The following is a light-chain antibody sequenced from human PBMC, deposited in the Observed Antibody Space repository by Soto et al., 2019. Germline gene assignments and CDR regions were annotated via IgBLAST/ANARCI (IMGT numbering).Light chain of an antibody. CDR2: DVN. V-gene: IGLV2-11*01. Sequence: QSALTQPRSVSGSPGQSVTLSCTGTSSDVGGYHYVSWYQHHPGKAPKIIIFDVNQRPSGVPDRFSGSKSGNTASLTISGLQTEDEADYYCCSYAGSYTLVFGGGTNVTVL. CDR1: SSDVGGYHY. CDR3: CSYAGSYTLV. J-gene: IGLJ2*01.